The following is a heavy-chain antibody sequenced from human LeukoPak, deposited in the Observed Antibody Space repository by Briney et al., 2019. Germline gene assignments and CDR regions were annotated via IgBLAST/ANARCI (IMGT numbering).Heavy chain of an antibody. CDR1: GFTVSSTY. V-gene: IGHV3-66*01. CDR3: ASSPVWYGMDV. Sequence: PGGSLRLSCAASGFTVSSTYMSWVRQAPGKGLEWVSLLYSGGGSYYPDSVKGRFTISRDNTKNTLYLQMNSLRAEDTAVYFCASSPVWYGMDVWGQGTTVTVSS. CDR2: LYSGGGS. D-gene: IGHD3-16*01. J-gene: IGHJ6*02.